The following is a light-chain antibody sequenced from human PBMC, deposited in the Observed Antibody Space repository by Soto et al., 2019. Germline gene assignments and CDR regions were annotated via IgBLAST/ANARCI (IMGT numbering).Light chain of an antibody. CDR2: GAS. CDR1: QSVRSTY. CDR3: QQYYSYPYT. Sequence: EIVLTQSPGTLSLSPGERATLSCRATQSVRSTYLAWYQQKPGQAPRLLIYGASNRATGIPDRFSGSESGRDFTLTISRLEPEDFAVYYCQQYYSYPYTFGQGTRLEIK. J-gene: IGKJ5*01. V-gene: IGKV3-20*01.